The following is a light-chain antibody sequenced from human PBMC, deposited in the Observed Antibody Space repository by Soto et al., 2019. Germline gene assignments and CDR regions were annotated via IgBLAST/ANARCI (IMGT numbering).Light chain of an antibody. CDR2: DAS. V-gene: IGKV3-11*01. Sequence: EIVLTQSPATLSLSPGERATLSCRASQSVSSYLAWYQQKPGQAPRLLIYDASNRATGIPARFSGSGSGTDFTLTISRLEPEDFALYYCQQYTDWPMTFGQGTRLEI. CDR1: QSVSSY. CDR3: QQYTDWPMT. J-gene: IGKJ5*01.